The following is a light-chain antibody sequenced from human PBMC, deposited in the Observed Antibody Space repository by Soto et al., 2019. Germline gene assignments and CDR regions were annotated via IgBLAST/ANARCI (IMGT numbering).Light chain of an antibody. Sequence: QSALTQPPSASGSPGHSVTISCTGTSSDVGAYNYVSWYQQYPGKAPKLIIYEVNKRPSGVPDRFSGSKSGNTASLTVSGLQADDESDYYCSSYAGSNNLLFGGGTKVTVL. V-gene: IGLV2-8*01. J-gene: IGLJ2*01. CDR2: EVN. CDR1: SSDVGAYNY. CDR3: SSYAGSNNLL.